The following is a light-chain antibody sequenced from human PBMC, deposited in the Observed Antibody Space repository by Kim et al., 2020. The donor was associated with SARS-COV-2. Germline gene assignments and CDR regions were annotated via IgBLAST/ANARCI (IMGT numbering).Light chain of an antibody. CDR1: SRDVGGYND. J-gene: IGLJ3*02. Sequence: GQSVTISCTGTSRDVGGYNDVSWYQQHPGKAPKLMIYDVSKRPSGVPARFACSKSGNTASLTISGLQAEDEADYYCCSYAGSYTWVFGGGTKLTVL. V-gene: IGLV2-11*01. CDR3: CSYAGSYTWV. CDR2: DVS.